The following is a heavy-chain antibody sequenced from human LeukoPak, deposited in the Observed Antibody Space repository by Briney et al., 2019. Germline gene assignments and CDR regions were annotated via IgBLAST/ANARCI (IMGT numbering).Heavy chain of an antibody. Sequence: PGGSLRLSCAASGFTFSSHWMHWVRQAPGKGLVWVSRINSDGSSTSYADSVKGRFTISRDNAKNTLYLQMNSLRAEDTAVYYCARDQKYYDFWSGYYGVRLNYGMDVWGQGTTVTVSS. J-gene: IGHJ6*02. V-gene: IGHV3-74*01. D-gene: IGHD3-3*01. CDR2: INSDGSST. CDR3: ARDQKYYDFWSGYYGVRLNYGMDV. CDR1: GFTFSSHW.